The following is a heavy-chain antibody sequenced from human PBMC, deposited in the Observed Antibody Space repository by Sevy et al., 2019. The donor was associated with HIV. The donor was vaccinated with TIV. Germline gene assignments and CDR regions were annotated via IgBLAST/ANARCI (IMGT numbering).Heavy chain of an antibody. J-gene: IGHJ2*01. D-gene: IGHD5-12*01. CDR1: GGSFSGYY. CDR3: ARGPGHVEMATIWDWYFDL. Sequence: SETLSLTCAVYGGSFSGYYWSWIRQPPGKGLEWIGEINQSGSTNYNPSLKSRVTISVDTSKNQFSLKLSSVTAADTAVYYCARGPGHVEMATIWDWYFDLWCRGTLVTVSS. CDR2: INQSGST. V-gene: IGHV4-34*01.